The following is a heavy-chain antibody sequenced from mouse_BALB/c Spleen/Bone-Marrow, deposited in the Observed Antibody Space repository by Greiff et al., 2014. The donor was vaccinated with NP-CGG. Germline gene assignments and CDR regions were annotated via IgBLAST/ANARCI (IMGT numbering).Heavy chain of an antibody. CDR2: IDPANGNS. CDR1: GFNIKDTY. V-gene: IGHV14-3*02. J-gene: IGHJ2*01. Sequence: EVHLVESGAELVKPGASVKLSCTASGFNIKDTYMHWVKQRPEQGLEWIGRIDPANGNSKYDPKFQGKATITADISSNTAYLQLSSLASEDTAVYYCALITTVVEYYFDYWGQGTTLTVSS. D-gene: IGHD1-1*01. CDR3: ALITTVVEYYFDY.